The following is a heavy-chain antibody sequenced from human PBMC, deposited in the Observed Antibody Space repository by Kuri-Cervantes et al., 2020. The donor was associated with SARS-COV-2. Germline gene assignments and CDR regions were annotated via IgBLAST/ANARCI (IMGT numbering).Heavy chain of an antibody. Sequence: GSLRLSCAVYGGSFSGYYWSWIRQPPGKGLEWIGEINHSGSTNYNPSLKSRVTISVDTSKSQFSLRLSSVTAADTAVYYCARAVKRFDYWGQGTLVTVSS. D-gene: IGHD2/OR15-2a*01. J-gene: IGHJ4*02. CDR3: ARAVKRFDY. CDR2: INHSGST. CDR1: GGSFSGYY. V-gene: IGHV4-34*01.